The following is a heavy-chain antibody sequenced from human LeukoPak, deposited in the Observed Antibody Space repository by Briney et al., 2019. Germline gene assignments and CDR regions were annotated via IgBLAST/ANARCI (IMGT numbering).Heavy chain of an antibody. CDR2: IKEDGSEK. CDR1: GFIFSSYW. V-gene: IGHV3-7*01. D-gene: IGHD3-16*01. Sequence: GGSLTLSCAASGFIFSSYWMSWVRQAPGKGLEWVGNIKEDGSEKYYVDSVKGRFTISRDNAKNSLYLYMNSLRAEDTAVYYCAREITWEVIPIWGQGTMVTVSS. J-gene: IGHJ3*02. CDR3: AREITWEVIPI.